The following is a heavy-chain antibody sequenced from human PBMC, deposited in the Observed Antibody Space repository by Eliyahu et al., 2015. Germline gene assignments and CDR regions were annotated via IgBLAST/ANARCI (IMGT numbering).Heavy chain of an antibody. CDR3: ARGPLGRSGDWFDP. CDR1: GFTFTTYN. D-gene: IGHD2-15*01. J-gene: IGHJ5*02. V-gene: IGHV3-48*01. Sequence: EVQLVESGGGLVQPGGSLRLSCAASGFTFTTYNMNWVRQAPGRGLEWLSYISSSSSTIYYADSVKGRFTISRDNAKNSLFLQMNSLRAEDTAVYYCARGPLGRSGDWFDPWGQGTLVTVSS. CDR2: ISSSSSTI.